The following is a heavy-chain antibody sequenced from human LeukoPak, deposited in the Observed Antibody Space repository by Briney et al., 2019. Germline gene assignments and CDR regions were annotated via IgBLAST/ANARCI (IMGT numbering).Heavy chain of an antibody. Sequence: GASVKISCKASGYTFTTYYMHWVRQAPGQGLEWMGIINPSSGSTTYAQKFQDRVTVTRDTSTNMVYMVLSSLRSDDTAVYFCARDGGVSSGSFIYWGQGTLVTVSS. D-gene: IGHD1-26*01. CDR3: ARDGGVSSGSFIY. CDR1: GYTFTTYY. V-gene: IGHV1-46*01. CDR2: INPSSGST. J-gene: IGHJ4*02.